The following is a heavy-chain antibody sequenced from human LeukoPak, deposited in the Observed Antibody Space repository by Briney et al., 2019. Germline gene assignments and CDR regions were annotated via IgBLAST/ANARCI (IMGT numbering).Heavy chain of an antibody. D-gene: IGHD2-2*01. CDR2: ISSSSSYI. J-gene: IGHJ4*02. V-gene: IGHV3-21*01. CDR3: ARDPLSDIVVVPAFDY. CDR1: GFTFSSYS. Sequence: GGSLRLSCAASGFTFSSYSMNWVRQAPGKGLEWVSSISSSSSYIYYADSVKGRFTISRDNAKNSLYLQMNSLRAEDTAVYYCARDPLSDIVVVPAFDYWGQGTLVTVSS.